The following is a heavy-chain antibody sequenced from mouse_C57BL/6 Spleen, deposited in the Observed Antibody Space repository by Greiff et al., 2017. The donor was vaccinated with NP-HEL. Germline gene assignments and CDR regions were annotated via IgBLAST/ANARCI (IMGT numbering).Heavy chain of an antibody. J-gene: IGHJ3*01. V-gene: IGHV3-1*01. CDR1: GYSITSGYD. CDR2: ISYSGST. CDR3: ASGGDFSWFAY. Sequence: EVKLLESGPGMVKPSQSLSLTCTVTGYSITSGYDWHWIRHFPGNKLEWMGYISYSGSTNYNPSLKSRISITHDTSKNHFFLKLNSVTTEDTATYYCASGGDFSWFAYWGQGTLVTVSA. D-gene: IGHD2-13*01.